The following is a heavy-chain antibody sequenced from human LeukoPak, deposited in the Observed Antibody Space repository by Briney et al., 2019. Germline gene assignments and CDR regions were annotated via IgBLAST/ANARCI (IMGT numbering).Heavy chain of an antibody. Sequence: GGSLRLSCAASGFTVSSNYMSWVRQAPGKGLEWVSVIYSGGSTYYAGSVKGRFTISRHNSKNTLYLQMNSLRAEDTAVYYCARSGGFDIFNFDYWGQGTLVTVSS. CDR3: ARSGGFDIFNFDY. CDR2: IYSGGST. D-gene: IGHD2-21*01. CDR1: GFTVSSNY. J-gene: IGHJ4*02. V-gene: IGHV3-53*04.